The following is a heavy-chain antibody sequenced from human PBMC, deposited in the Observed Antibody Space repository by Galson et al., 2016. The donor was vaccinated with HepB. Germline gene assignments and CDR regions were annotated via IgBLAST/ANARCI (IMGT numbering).Heavy chain of an antibody. J-gene: IGHJ4*02. CDR3: ARSEVPAEGWHGRIDF. CDR1: GYIFTNYV. D-gene: IGHD1-1*01. Sequence: SVKVSCKASGYIFTNYVIHWVRQTPAQGLQWMGWVVGDNGNTEYSERLRGRVTFTRDTSASTAYMELTSPTSEDTGVYYCARSEVPAEGWHGRIDFWGQGTLVTVSS. CDR2: VVGDNGNT. V-gene: IGHV1-3*01.